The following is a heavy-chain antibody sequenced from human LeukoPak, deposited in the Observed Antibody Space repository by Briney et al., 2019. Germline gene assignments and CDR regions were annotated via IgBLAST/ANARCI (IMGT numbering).Heavy chain of an antibody. J-gene: IGHJ5*02. D-gene: IGHD2-2*01. V-gene: IGHV1-18*01. Sequence: ASVKVSCKASGYTFTSYGISWVRQAPGQGLEWMGWISAYNGSTNYAQKLQGRVTMTTDTSTSTAYMELRSLRSDDTAVYYCARVNRCSSTSCYGWFDPWGQGTLVTVSS. CDR1: GYTFTSYG. CDR3: ARVNRCSSTSCYGWFDP. CDR2: ISAYNGST.